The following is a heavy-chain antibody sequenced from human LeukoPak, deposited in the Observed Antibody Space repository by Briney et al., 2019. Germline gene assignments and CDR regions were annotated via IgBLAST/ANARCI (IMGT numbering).Heavy chain of an antibody. Sequence: GGSLRLSCAASGFTFSSYGMHWVRLAPGKGLEWVAVISYDGSNKYYADSVKGRFTISRDNSKNTLYLQMNSLRAEDTAVYYCAKEPFDYWGQGTLVTVSS. CDR1: GFTFSSYG. V-gene: IGHV3-30*18. CDR2: ISYDGSNK. CDR3: AKEPFDY. J-gene: IGHJ4*02.